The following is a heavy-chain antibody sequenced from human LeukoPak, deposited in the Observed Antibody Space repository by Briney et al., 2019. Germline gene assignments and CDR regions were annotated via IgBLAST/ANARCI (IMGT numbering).Heavy chain of an antibody. Sequence: GGSLRLSCAASGFIFSSYAMSWVRQARGKGLEWVSGISGSGSSTYYADRVNGRCTIARDNAKNTLYLQMNSRRAEDTAVYYCAKRGPRIVSTGTYYFDHWGQGTLVTVSS. V-gene: IGHV3-23*01. CDR2: ISGSGSST. D-gene: IGHD6-13*01. J-gene: IGHJ4*02. CDR1: GFIFSSYA. CDR3: AKRGPRIVSTGTYYFDH.